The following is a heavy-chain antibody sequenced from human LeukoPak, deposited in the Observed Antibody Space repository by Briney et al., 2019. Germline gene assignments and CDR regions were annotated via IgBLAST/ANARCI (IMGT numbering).Heavy chain of an antibody. CDR1: GGSISSYY. CDR2: VYYSGST. V-gene: IGHV4-59*01. CDR3: AREGPLNYYYYGMDV. Sequence: PSETLSLTCTVSGGSISSYYWSWIRQPPGKGLEWIGYVYYSGSTNYNPSLKSRVTISVDTSRNQFSLKLSSVAAADTAVYYCAREGPLNYYYYGMDVWGQGTTVTVSS. J-gene: IGHJ6*02.